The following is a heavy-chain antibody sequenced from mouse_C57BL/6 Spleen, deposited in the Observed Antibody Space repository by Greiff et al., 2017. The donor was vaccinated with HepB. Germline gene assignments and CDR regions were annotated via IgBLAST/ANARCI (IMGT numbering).Heavy chain of an antibody. CDR2: INYDGSST. CDR3: ARHHYSNYFDY. CDR1: GFTFSDYY. D-gene: IGHD2-5*01. Sequence: EVKLVESEGGLVQPGSSMKLSCTASGFTFSDYYMAWVRQVPEKGLEWVANINYDGSSTYYLDSLKSRFIISRDNAKNILYLQMSSLKSEDTATYYCARHHYSNYFDYWGQGTTLTVSS. J-gene: IGHJ2*01. V-gene: IGHV5-16*01.